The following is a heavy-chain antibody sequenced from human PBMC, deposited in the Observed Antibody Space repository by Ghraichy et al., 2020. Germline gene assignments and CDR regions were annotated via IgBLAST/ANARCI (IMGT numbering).Heavy chain of an antibody. CDR3: ARVEYCSSTSCYKTGGYYFDY. D-gene: IGHD2-2*02. V-gene: IGHV3-11*01. CDR1: GFTFSDYY. Sequence: GGSLRLSWAASGFTFSDYYMSWIRQAPGKGLEWVSYISSSGSTIYYADSVKGRFTISRDNAKNSLYLQMNSLRAEDTAVYYCARVEYCSSTSCYKTGGYYFDYWGQGTLVTVSS. CDR2: ISSSGSTI. J-gene: IGHJ4*02.